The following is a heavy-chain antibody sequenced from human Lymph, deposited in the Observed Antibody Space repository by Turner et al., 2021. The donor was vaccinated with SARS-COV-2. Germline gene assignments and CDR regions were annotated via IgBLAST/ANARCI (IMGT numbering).Heavy chain of an antibody. Sequence: QVQLQESGPGLVNPSQTLSLTCTFSGGSISSGDYYWSWIRQPPGKGLEWIGYLYYSGSTYYNPSLKSRVTISVDTSKNQFSLKLSSVTAADTAVYYCARVVVLRRAYFDYWGQGTLVTVSS. CDR2: LYYSGST. CDR1: GGSISSGDYY. D-gene: IGHD2-8*01. V-gene: IGHV4-30-4*01. CDR3: ARVVVLRRAYFDY. J-gene: IGHJ4*02.